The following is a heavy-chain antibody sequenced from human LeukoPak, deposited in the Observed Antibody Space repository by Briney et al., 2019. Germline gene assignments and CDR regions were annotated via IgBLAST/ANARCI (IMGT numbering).Heavy chain of an antibody. CDR1: GGSFSGYY. CDR3: ARCRLSKLRRCINTAMADYYDYGMDV. Sequence: PSETLSLICAVYGGSFSGYYWSWIRQPPGKGLEWIGEINHSGSTNYNPSLKSRVTISVDTSKNQFSLKLSSVTAADTAVYYCARCRLSKLRRCINTAMADYYDYGMDVWGKGTTVTVSS. CDR2: INHSGST. D-gene: IGHD5-18*01. V-gene: IGHV4-34*01. J-gene: IGHJ6*04.